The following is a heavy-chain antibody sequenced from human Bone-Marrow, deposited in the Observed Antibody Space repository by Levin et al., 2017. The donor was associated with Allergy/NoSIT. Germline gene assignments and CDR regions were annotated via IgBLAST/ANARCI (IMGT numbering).Heavy chain of an antibody. CDR3: ARDRSSGWSDY. V-gene: IGHV3-33*07. J-gene: IGHJ4*02. CDR1: GFTFSEYG. CDR2: IYYDGSKE. D-gene: IGHD6-19*01. Sequence: GGSLRLSCAASGFTFSEYGMYWVRQAPGKGLEWLAFIYYDGSKEDYADSVKGRFTISRDDSTNTLSLRMNGLRADDTATYYCARDRSSGWSDYWGQGTLVTVSS.